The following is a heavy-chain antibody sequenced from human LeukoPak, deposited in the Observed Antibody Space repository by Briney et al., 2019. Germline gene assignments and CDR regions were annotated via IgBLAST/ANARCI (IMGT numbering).Heavy chain of an antibody. V-gene: IGHV4-39*01. Sequence: SETLSLTCTVSGDSISSSSSYWGWIRQPPGKGLEWIGSISCSGNTYYNPSLKSRVSTSVDTSKNQFSLKLSSVTAADTAVYYCGRMISANFYFYYGMDVWGQGTTVTVSS. D-gene: IGHD4/OR15-4a*01. CDR3: GRMISANFYFYYGMDV. CDR2: ISCSGNT. J-gene: IGHJ6*02. CDR1: GDSISSSSSY.